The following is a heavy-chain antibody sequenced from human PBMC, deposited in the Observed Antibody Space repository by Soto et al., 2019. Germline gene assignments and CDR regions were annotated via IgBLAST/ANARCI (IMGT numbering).Heavy chain of an antibody. CDR1: GYTLSDAN. CDR3: ARDLRAGGDY. D-gene: IGHD1-26*01. V-gene: IGHV1-46*01. J-gene: IGHJ4*02. Sequence: QVQLVQSGAEVKKPGASVKVSCKASGYTLSDANINWVRQAPGQGPEWLGIINPRADSRNYAQKFQGRVTLTRDRSTSTVYMELSSLRSEDTAVYYCARDLRAGGDYWGQGTLVTVSS. CDR2: INPRADSR.